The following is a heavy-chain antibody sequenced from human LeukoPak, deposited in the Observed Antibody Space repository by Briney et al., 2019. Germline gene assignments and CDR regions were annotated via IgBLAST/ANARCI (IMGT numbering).Heavy chain of an antibody. CDR2: ISSDGSST. J-gene: IGHJ5*02. D-gene: IGHD2-8*01. CDR1: GFTFSTYW. CDR3: ARLQLSRYCTNGVCYTGGNT. Sequence: GGSLRLSCAASGFTFSTYWMHWVRQAPGKGLVWVSRISSDGSSTSYADSVKGRFTISRDNAENTLYVQMNSLRAEDTALYYCARLQLSRYCTNGVCYTGGNTWGQGTLVTVSS. V-gene: IGHV3-74*01.